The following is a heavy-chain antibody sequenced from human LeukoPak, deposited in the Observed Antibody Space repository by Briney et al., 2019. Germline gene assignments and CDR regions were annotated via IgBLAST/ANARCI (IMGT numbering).Heavy chain of an antibody. Sequence: PGGSLTLSCAASGFTFSSCGMHWVREAPGKGLEWVAVIWYDGSNKYYADSVKGRFTISRDNSKNTLYLQMNSLRAEDTAVYYCAREGYYYDSSGYSHRWGQGTLVTVSS. CDR1: GFTFSSCG. D-gene: IGHD3-22*01. CDR3: AREGYYYDSSGYSHR. CDR2: IWYDGSNK. V-gene: IGHV3-33*01. J-gene: IGHJ5*02.